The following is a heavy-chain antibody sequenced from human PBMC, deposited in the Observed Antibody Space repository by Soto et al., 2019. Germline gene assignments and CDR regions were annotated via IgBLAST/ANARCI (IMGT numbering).Heavy chain of an antibody. D-gene: IGHD5-12*01. V-gene: IGHV1-18*04. CDR2: HNVYNGDI. CDR3: ARDSLGRPLLATIHFDS. CDR1: GYTFINYG. Sequence: GASVKVSCKASGYTFINYGISWVRQAPGQGPEWLGWHNVYNGDINYSQKFQGRVTMTADTSTSTAYMELRRLTSDDTAVYYCARDSLGRPLLATIHFDSWGPGTLVTV. J-gene: IGHJ4*02.